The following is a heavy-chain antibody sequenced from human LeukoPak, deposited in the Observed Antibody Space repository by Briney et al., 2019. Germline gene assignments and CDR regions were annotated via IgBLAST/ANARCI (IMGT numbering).Heavy chain of an antibody. V-gene: IGHV3-48*02. J-gene: IGHJ4*02. D-gene: IGHD3-10*01. CDR3: ARVIVSMVRNDY. Sequence: GGSLRLSCAASGFTFSSHAMSWARQAPGKGLEWVSYITSAGGTIYYADSVKGRFTISRDNAKNSLYLQMNSLRDEDTAVYYCARVIVSMVRNDYWGQGTLVTVSS. CDR2: ITSAGGTI. CDR1: GFTFSSHA.